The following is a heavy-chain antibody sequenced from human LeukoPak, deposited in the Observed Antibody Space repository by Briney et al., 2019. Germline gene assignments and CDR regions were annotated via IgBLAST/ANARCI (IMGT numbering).Heavy chain of an antibody. CDR2: INPNSGGT. J-gene: IGHJ4*02. V-gene: IGHV1-2*02. Sequence: ASVKVSCKASGYTFTGYYMHWVRQAPGQGLEWMGWINPNSGGTNYAQKFQGRVTMTRDTSISTAYMELSSLRSDDTAVYYCAVPPYYYGSGTYYTRWGQGTLVTVSS. CDR3: AVPPYYYGSGTYYTR. CDR1: GYTFTGYY. D-gene: IGHD3-10*01.